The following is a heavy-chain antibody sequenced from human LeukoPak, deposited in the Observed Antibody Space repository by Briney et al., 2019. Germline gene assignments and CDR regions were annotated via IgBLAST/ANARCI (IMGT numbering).Heavy chain of an antibody. CDR3: ARELGTTKNFDL. Sequence: ASVKVSCKASGDTFANNWLHWVRQAPGQGLEWMGTINPSGHTTVYSQRFQGRVTLTRDTSTSTVYMDLYSLTSEDTAVYYCARELGTTKNFDLWGQGTVVTVSS. V-gene: IGHV1-46*01. CDR2: INPSGHTT. CDR1: GDTFANNW. J-gene: IGHJ3*01. D-gene: IGHD7-27*01.